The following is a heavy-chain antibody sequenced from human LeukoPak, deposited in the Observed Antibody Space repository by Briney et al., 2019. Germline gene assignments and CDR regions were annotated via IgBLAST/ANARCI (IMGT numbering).Heavy chain of an antibody. CDR2: ISSSGSAT. CDR1: GVTFSSYT. CDR3: ARERGYTYSFDY. D-gene: IGHD5-24*01. J-gene: IGHJ4*02. V-gene: IGHV3-48*01. Sequence: GGSLRLSCAASGVTFSSYTMSWVRQAPGKGREWVSYISSSGSATYHAGSVKGRFTISRDNAKNSLYLQLNSLRVEDTAVYYCARERGYTYSFDYWGQGTLVTVSS.